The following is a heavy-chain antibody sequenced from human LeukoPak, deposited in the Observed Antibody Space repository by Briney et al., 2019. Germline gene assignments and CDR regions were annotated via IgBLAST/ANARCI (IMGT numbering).Heavy chain of an antibody. CDR1: GFSVSNSY. V-gene: IGHV3-53*01. CDR2: FYKGDST. D-gene: IGHD2-15*01. J-gene: IGHJ4*02. Sequence: GGSLRLSCAASGFSVSNSYMYWVRQAPGKGLEWVSFFYKGDSTYYAESVRGRFTISRDNSKNTLYLLMNSLIPEDTAVYYCAREVVSSPSYFDPWGQGTLVTVSS. CDR3: AREVVSSPSYFDP.